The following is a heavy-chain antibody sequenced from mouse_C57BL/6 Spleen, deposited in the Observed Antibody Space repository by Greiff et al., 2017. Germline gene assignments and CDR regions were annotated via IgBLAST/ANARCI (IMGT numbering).Heavy chain of an antibody. D-gene: IGHD2-1*01. J-gene: IGHJ4*01. CDR3: ARSIYYGNYGAMDY. Sequence: QVQLQQSGPELVKPGDSVKISCKASGYTFTSYWITWVKQRPGQGLEWIGDIYPGSGSTNYNEKFKSKATLTVDTSSSTAYMQLSSLTSEDSAVYYCARSIYYGNYGAMDYWGQGTSVTVSS. CDR2: IYPGSGST. CDR1: GYTFTSYW. V-gene: IGHV1-55*01.